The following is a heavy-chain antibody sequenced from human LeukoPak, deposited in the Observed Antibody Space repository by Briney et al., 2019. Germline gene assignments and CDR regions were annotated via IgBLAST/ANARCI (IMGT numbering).Heavy chain of an antibody. D-gene: IGHD3-22*01. J-gene: IGHJ1*01. CDR1: GYGFTNYT. CDR3: ATEDYYDSSGFYYSGFFQH. V-gene: IGHV1-3*01. CDR2: INAGNGNT. Sequence: ASVKVSCKTSGYGFTNYTIHWVRQAPGQRLDCMGWINAGNGNTKYSQRFQGRVTITRDTSASTTYMELSDLRSEDTAVYYCATEDYYDSSGFYYSGFFQHWGQGTLVTVSS.